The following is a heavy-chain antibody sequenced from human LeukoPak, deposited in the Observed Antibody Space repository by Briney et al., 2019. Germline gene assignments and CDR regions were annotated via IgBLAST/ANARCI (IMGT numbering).Heavy chain of an antibody. CDR1: GFTFSSYS. J-gene: IGHJ4*02. V-gene: IGHV3-48*01. CDR3: AKRGVVIRVILVGFHKEAYYFES. D-gene: IGHD3/OR15-3a*01. CDR2: ISSGSSTI. Sequence: GGSLRLSCAASGFTFSSYSMNWVRQAPGKGLEWVSYISSGSSTIYYADSVKGRFTIARDNRKNTLYLQMNSLRAEDTAVYFCAKRGVVIRVILVGFHKEAYYFESWGQGALVTVSS.